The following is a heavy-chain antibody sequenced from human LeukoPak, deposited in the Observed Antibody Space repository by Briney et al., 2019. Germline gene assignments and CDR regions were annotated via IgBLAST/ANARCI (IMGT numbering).Heavy chain of an antibody. CDR1: GDSVSGSPAV. Sequence: SQTLSLTCAIPGDSVSGSPAVWNWIRQSPSRGLEWLGRAYYRSKWYIDYAVSVEGRITITPDTSKNQFSLQLNSVTPEDTAVYYCARGAVRGGTNFDYWGQGTLVTVSS. J-gene: IGHJ4*02. V-gene: IGHV6-1*01. D-gene: IGHD3-10*01. CDR3: ARGAVRGGTNFDY. CDR2: AYYRSKWYI.